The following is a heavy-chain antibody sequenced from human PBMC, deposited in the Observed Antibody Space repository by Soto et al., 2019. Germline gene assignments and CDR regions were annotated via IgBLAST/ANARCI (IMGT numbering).Heavy chain of an antibody. V-gene: IGHV3-48*03. Sequence: GGSLRLSCAASGFTFSSYEMNWVRQAPGKGLEWVPYISSSGSTIYYADSVKGRFTISRDNAKNSLYLQMNSLRAEDTAVYYCARWFGASDYWGQGTLVTVSS. CDR3: ARWFGASDY. CDR2: ISSSGSTI. J-gene: IGHJ4*02. D-gene: IGHD3-10*01. CDR1: GFTFSSYE.